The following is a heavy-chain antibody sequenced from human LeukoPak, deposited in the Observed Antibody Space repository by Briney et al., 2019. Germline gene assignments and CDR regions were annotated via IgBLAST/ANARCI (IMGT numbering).Heavy chain of an antibody. CDR3: TTYSDSSGYLPNDAFDI. V-gene: IGHV3-15*01. Sequence: GGFLRLSCAASGFTFSNAWMSWVRQAPGKGLEWVGRIKSKTDGGTTDYAAPVKGRFTISRDDSKNTLYLQMNSLKTEDTAVYYCTTYSDSSGYLPNDAFDIWGQGTMVTVSS. CDR2: IKSKTDGGTT. CDR1: GFTFSNAW. J-gene: IGHJ3*02. D-gene: IGHD3-22*01.